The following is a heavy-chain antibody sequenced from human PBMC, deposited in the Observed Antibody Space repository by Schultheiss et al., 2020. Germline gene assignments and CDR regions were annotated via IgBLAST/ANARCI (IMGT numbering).Heavy chain of an antibody. CDR3: ARGLGYCTNGVCYYNWFDP. CDR1: GYSINSGYY. V-gene: IGHV4-38-2*02. Sequence: SQTLSLTCSVSGYSINSGYYWGWVRQPPGKGLEWIGSLYYSGSTYYNPSLKSRVTISVDTSKNQFSLKLSSVTAADTAVYYCARGLGYCTNGVCYYNWFDPWGQGTLVTVSS. CDR2: LYYSGST. J-gene: IGHJ5*02. D-gene: IGHD2-8*01.